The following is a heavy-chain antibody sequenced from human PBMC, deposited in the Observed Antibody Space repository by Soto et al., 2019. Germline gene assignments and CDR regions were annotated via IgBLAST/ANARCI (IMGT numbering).Heavy chain of an antibody. J-gene: IGHJ4*02. V-gene: IGHV1-18*04. D-gene: IGHD6-19*01. CDR1: GYTFTSYG. CDR2: ISAYTGYT. CDR3: AGASDCYRSGWYVGYFDY. Sequence: QVQLVQSGGEVRKPGASVKVSCKASGYTFTSYGVSWVRQAPGQGLEWMGWISAYTGYTNYAQKFQGRVTITTDTSTSTAFMERRSLISDDTVVYYCAGASDCYRSGWYVGYFDYWGQGTLVTVSS.